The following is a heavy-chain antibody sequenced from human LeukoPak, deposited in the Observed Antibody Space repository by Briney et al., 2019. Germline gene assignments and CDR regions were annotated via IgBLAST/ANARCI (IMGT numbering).Heavy chain of an antibody. CDR1: GGSISTYY. J-gene: IGHJ5*02. V-gene: IGHV4-59*12. CDR3: ARGIVVVPAAQVNWFDP. D-gene: IGHD2-2*01. Sequence: PSETLSLTCTVSGGSISTYYWSWIRQPPGKGLEWIAYIHYTGTTDYNPSLKSRVTISADTSKIQFSLKLSSVPAADTAVYYCARGIVVVPAAQVNWFDPWGQGTLVTVPS. CDR2: IHYTGTT.